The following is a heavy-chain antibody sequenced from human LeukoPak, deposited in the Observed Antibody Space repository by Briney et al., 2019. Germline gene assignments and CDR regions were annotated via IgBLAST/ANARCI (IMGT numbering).Heavy chain of an antibody. CDR2: IWYDGSNK. J-gene: IGHJ4*02. Sequence: PGRSLRLSCAASGFTFSSYGMHGVRQAPGKGLEWVVVIWYDGSNKYYADSVKGRFTISRDNAKNSLYLQMNSLRAEDTAVYYCARDGSSWPYWGQGTLVTVSS. V-gene: IGHV3-33*01. D-gene: IGHD6-13*01. CDR1: GFTFSSYG. CDR3: ARDGSSWPY.